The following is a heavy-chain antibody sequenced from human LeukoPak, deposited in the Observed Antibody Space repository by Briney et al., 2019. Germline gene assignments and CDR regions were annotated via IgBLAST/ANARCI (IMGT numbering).Heavy chain of an antibody. CDR3: ARGRRYYYDSSGYGFDY. V-gene: IGHV4-34*01. Sequence: SETLSLTCAVYVGSFSGYYWSWIRQPPGKGLEWIGEINHSGSTNYNPSLKSRVTISVDTSKNQFSLKLSSVTAADTAVYYCARGRRYYYDSSGYGFDYWGQGTLVTVSS. CDR2: INHSGST. J-gene: IGHJ4*02. CDR1: VGSFSGYY. D-gene: IGHD3-22*01.